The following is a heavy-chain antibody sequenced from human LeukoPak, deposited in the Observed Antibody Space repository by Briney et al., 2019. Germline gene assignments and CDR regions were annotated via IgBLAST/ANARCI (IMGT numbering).Heavy chain of an antibody. CDR2: IKHDGSEK. CDR3: AKNKSSGYKYDRSYFFDY. D-gene: IGHD3-22*01. CDR1: GFIFSSYW. J-gene: IGHJ4*02. Sequence: GGSLRLSCAASGFIFSSYWMTWVRQAPGKGLEWVANIKHDGSEKYYVDSVKGRFTISRDNAKNSLYLQMNSLRAEDMAVYYCAKNKSSGYKYDRSYFFDYWGQGTLVTGSS. V-gene: IGHV3-7*03.